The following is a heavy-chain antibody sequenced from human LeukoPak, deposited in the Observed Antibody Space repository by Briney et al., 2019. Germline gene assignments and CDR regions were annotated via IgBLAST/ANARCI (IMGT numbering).Heavy chain of an antibody. CDR2: INHSGST. Sequence: SSETLSLTCAVYGGSFSGYYWSWIRQPPGKGLEWIGEINHSGSTNYNPSLKSRVTISVDKSNNHFSLKLSSVTAADTAVYYCARDGGGSDCWGQGTLVTVSS. J-gene: IGHJ4*02. D-gene: IGHD2-15*01. V-gene: IGHV4-34*01. CDR1: GGSFSGYY. CDR3: ARDGGGSDC.